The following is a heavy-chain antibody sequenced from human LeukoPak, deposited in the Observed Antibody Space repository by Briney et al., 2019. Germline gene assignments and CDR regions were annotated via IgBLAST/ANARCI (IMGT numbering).Heavy chain of an antibody. D-gene: IGHD6-13*01. CDR3: ARVSRSWSPWVAFDI. CDR1: GFTFSSYW. Sequence: GGSLRLSCAASGFTFSSYWMSWVRQAPGKGLEWVANIKQDGSEKYYVDSVKGRFTISRDNAKNSLYPQMNSLRAEDTAVYYCARVSRSWSPWVAFDIWGQGTMVTVSS. V-gene: IGHV3-7*01. J-gene: IGHJ3*02. CDR2: IKQDGSEK.